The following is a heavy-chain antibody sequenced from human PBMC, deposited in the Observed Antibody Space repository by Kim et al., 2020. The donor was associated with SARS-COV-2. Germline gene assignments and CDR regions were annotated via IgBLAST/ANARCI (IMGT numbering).Heavy chain of an antibody. V-gene: IGHV3-11*01. D-gene: IGHD3-22*01. Sequence: GGSLRLSCAASGFTFSDYHMSWIRQAPGKGLEWVSYISSSGSTIYYADSVKGRFTISRDNAKNSLYLQMNSLRAEDTAVYYCAREDADSSGSEVYYYYYGMDVWGQGTTVTVSS. CDR1: GFTFSDYH. CDR2: ISSSGSTI. CDR3: AREDADSSGSEVYYYYYGMDV. J-gene: IGHJ6*02.